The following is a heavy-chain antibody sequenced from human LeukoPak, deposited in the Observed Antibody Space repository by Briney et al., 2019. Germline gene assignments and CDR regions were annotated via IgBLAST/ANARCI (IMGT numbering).Heavy chain of an antibody. J-gene: IGHJ4*02. D-gene: IGHD3-9*01. V-gene: IGHV3-74*01. CDR1: GFTFSTYW. CDR3: AKGEITYYDILTGKRPFDY. Sequence: GGSLRLCCAASGFTFSTYWMHWVRQAPGKGLVWVSRINSDGSSTSYADSVKGRFTISRDNAKNTLYLQMNSLRAEDTAVYYCAKGEITYYDILTGKRPFDYWGQGTLVTVSS. CDR2: INSDGSST.